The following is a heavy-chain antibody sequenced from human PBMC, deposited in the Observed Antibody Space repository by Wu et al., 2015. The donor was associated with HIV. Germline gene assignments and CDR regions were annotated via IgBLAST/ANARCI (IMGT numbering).Heavy chain of an antibody. J-gene: IGHJ3*02. D-gene: IGHD2-2*01. Sequence: QVQLVQSGAEVKKTGSSVKVSCRASGXGNIATFALSWVRQAPGQGLEWLGTIIPFLGTSNYAQKFHHRVTNTADESTNTAYLELTSLRSEDTAVYYCARASGFCSRTSCYAFDIWGQGTLVTVTS. V-gene: IGHV1-69*13. CDR2: IIPFLGTS. CDR1: GXGNIATFA. CDR3: ARASGFCSRTSCYAFDI.